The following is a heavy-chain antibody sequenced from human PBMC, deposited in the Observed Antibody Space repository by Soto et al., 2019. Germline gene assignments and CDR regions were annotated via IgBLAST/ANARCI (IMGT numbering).Heavy chain of an antibody. V-gene: IGHV1-8*01. CDR1: GYTFTSYD. Sequence: ASVKVSCKASGYTFTSYDINWVRQATGQGLEWMGWMNPNSGNTGYAQKFQGRVTMTRNTSISTAYMELSSLRSEDTAAYYCARILRLTTVTSFGYWGQGTLVTVSS. CDR3: ARILRLTTVTSFGY. D-gene: IGHD4-4*01. J-gene: IGHJ4*02. CDR2: MNPNSGNT.